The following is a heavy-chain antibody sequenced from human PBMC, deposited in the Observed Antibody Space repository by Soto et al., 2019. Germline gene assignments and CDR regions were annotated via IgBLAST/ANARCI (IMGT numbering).Heavy chain of an antibody. D-gene: IGHD3-10*01. Sequence: PGGSLRLSCAASGFTFSSYGMHWVRQAPGKGLEWVAVISYDGSNKYYADSVKGRFTISRDNSKNTLYLQMNSLRAEDTAVYYCAKGATYYYGSGAPSAFDIWGQGTMVTVSS. CDR2: ISYDGSNK. CDR3: AKGATYYYGSGAPSAFDI. CDR1: GFTFSSYG. V-gene: IGHV3-30*18. J-gene: IGHJ3*02.